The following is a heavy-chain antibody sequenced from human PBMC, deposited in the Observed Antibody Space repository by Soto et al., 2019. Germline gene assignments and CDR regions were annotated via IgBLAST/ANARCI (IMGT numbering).Heavy chain of an antibody. D-gene: IGHD2-15*01. V-gene: IGHV3-23*01. CDR2: ISGSGGST. J-gene: IGHJ6*02. CDR1: GFTFSSYA. Sequence: GGSLRLSCAASGFTFSSYAMSWVRQAPGKGLEWVSAISGSGGSTYYADSVKGRFTTSRDNSKNTLYLQMNSLRAEDTAVYYCAKVLIPGYCXGGSCYDLFDYYYGMDVWGQGTTVTVSS. CDR3: AKVLIPGYCXGGSCYDLFDYYYGMDV.